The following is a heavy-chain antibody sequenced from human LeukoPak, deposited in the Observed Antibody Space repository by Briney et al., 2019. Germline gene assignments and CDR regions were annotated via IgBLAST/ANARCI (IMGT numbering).Heavy chain of an antibody. D-gene: IGHD3-16*01. Sequence: PGGSLRLSCAASGFTFSNYAMSWVRQAPGKGLEWVSVFSGSGATTDHADSVMGRFTISRDNSKNTLYLQLDSLRADDTAVYFCAKGLWGAYYYGMDVWGQGTTVTVSS. CDR2: FSGSGATT. CDR3: AKGLWGAYYYGMDV. V-gene: IGHV3-23*01. J-gene: IGHJ6*02. CDR1: GFTFSNYA.